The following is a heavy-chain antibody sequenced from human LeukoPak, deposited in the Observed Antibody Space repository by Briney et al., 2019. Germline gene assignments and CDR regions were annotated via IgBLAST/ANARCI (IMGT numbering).Heavy chain of an antibody. Sequence: ASVKVSCKAPGYTFSTYGISWVRQAPGQGLEWMGWISAYNGNTNYAQKLQGRVTMTTDTSTSTAHMELRSLRSDDTAVYYCARDSGSSSRFDYWGQGALVTVSS. V-gene: IGHV1-18*01. D-gene: IGHD6-13*01. CDR1: GYTFSTYG. CDR3: ARDSGSSSRFDY. J-gene: IGHJ4*02. CDR2: ISAYNGNT.